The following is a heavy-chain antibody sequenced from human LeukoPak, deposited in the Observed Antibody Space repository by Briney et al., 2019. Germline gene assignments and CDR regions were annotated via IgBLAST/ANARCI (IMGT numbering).Heavy chain of an antibody. CDR2: ISSSSSTI. CDR1: EFTFSSYN. CDR3: ARDRIEQQRTLGRSSNYYYYYYMDV. V-gene: IGHV3-48*01. D-gene: IGHD6-13*01. Sequence: GGSLRLSCAASEFTFSSYNMNWVRQAPGKGLEWVSYISSSSSTIYYADSVKGRFTISRDNAKNSLYPQMNSLRAEDTAVYYCARDRIEQQRTLGRSSNYYYYYYMDVWGKGTTVTVSS. J-gene: IGHJ6*03.